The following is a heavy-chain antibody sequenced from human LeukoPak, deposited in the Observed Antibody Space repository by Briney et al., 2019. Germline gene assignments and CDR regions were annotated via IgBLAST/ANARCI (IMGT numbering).Heavy chain of an antibody. J-gene: IGHJ4*02. CDR1: GGSISSNNW. V-gene: IGHV4-4*02. Sequence: SGTLSLTCAVSGGSISSNNWWSWVRQPPGKALEWIGEIHHSGSTNYNPSLKSRVTISIDKSKNQFSLKLSSVTAADTAVYYCAKKIAVPAYYFDCWGQGTLVTVSS. CDR2: IHHSGST. D-gene: IGHD6-19*01. CDR3: AKKIAVPAYYFDC.